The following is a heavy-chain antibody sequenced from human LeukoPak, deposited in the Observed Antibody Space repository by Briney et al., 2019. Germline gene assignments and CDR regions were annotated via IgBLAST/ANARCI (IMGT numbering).Heavy chain of an antibody. J-gene: IGHJ6*01. V-gene: IGHV4-34*01. CDR2: INHSGST. D-gene: IGHD3-9*01. Sequence: PSETLSLTCAVYGGSFSGYYWSWIREPPGKGLEWSGEINHSGSTNYNPSLKSRVTISVDTSKNQFSRKLSSVTASDTAVYYCARGQYYDILTGYYNKTYYYYGMDVWGQGTTVSVSS. CDR3: ARGQYYDILTGYYNKTYYYYGMDV. CDR1: GGSFSGYY.